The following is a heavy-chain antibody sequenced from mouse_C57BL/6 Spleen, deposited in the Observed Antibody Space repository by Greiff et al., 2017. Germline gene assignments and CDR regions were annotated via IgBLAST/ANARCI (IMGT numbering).Heavy chain of an antibody. CDR2: INYDGSST. CDR1: GFTFSDYY. V-gene: IGHV5-16*01. Sequence: EVKLVESVGGLVQPGSSMKLSCTASGFTFSDYYMAWVRQVPEKGLEWVANINYDGSSTYYLDSLKSRFIISRDNAKNILYLQMSSLKSEDTATYYCAREDYDYQYYFDYWGQGTTLTVSS. CDR3: AREDYDYQYYFDY. J-gene: IGHJ2*01. D-gene: IGHD2-4*01.